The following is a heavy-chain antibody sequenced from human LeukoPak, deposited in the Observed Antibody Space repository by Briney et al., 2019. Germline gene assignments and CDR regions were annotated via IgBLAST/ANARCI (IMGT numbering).Heavy chain of an antibody. CDR2: ISGSGGST. J-gene: IGHJ6*03. CDR3: TTQKGQAVAGTDYYYYMDV. V-gene: IGHV3-23*01. CDR1: GFTFSGYG. Sequence: PGGSLRLSCAASGFTFSGYGMSWVGQAPGKRLEWVSAISGSGGSTYYADSVKGRFTISRDNSKNTLYLQMNSLKTEDTAVYYCTTQKGQAVAGTDYYYYMDVWGKGTTVTVSS. D-gene: IGHD6-19*01.